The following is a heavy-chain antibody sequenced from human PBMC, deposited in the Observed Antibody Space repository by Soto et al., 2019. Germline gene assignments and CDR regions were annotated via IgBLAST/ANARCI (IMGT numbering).Heavy chain of an antibody. J-gene: IGHJ6*01. CDR2: ISSSSSYI. CDR1: GFTFSSYS. D-gene: IGHD4-17*01. V-gene: IGHV3-21*01. Sequence: GGSLRLSCAASGFTFSSYSMNWVRQAPGKGLEWVSSISSSSSYIYYADSVKGRFTISRDNAKNSLYLQMNSLRAEDSAVYYCAGYYGAYEYSYGMVVWGQGPTVNVSS. CDR3: AGYYGAYEYSYGMVV.